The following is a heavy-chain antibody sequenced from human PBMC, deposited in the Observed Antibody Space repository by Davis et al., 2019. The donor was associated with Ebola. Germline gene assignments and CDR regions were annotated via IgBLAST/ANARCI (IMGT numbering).Heavy chain of an antibody. Sequence: GESLKISCAASGFTFSNYWMSWVRQAPGQGLEWVANIKEDRSERYYVDSVKGRFTISRDNAKNSLYLRMNGLRAEDTGVYYCTRMALNYYYSGMDVWGQGTTVTVSS. J-gene: IGHJ6*02. V-gene: IGHV3-7*01. CDR3: TRMALNYYYSGMDV. CDR1: GFTFSNYW. CDR2: IKEDRSER. D-gene: IGHD3-3*02.